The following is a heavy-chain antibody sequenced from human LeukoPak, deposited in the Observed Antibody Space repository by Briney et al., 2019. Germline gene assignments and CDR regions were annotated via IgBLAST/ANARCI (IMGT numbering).Heavy chain of an antibody. CDR3: ARENLDWLQLAYFDY. J-gene: IGHJ4*02. Sequence: GGSLRLSCAAPGFTFSSYWMSWVRQAPGKGLEWVANIKQDGSEKYYVDSVKGRFTISRDNAKNSLYLQMNSLRAEDTAVYYCARENLDWLQLAYFDYWGQGTLVTVSS. V-gene: IGHV3-7*01. D-gene: IGHD3-9*01. CDR1: GFTFSSYW. CDR2: IKQDGSEK.